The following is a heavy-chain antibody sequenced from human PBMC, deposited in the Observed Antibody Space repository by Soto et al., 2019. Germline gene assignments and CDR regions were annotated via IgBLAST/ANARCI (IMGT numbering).Heavy chain of an antibody. CDR3: AGGGSGIEIKGGPPGY. Sequence: GASVKVSCKASGYTFTSYYMHWVRQAPGQGLEWMGIINPSGGSTSYAQKFQGRVTMTRDTSTSTVYMELSSLRSEDTAVYYCAGGGSGIEIKGGPPGYGGKGPRVTVSS. CDR1: GYTFTSYY. J-gene: IGHJ4*02. V-gene: IGHV1-46*01. D-gene: IGHD3-16*01. CDR2: INPSGGST.